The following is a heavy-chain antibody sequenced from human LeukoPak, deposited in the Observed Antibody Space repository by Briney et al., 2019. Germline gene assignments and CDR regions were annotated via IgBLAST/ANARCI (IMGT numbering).Heavy chain of an antibody. Sequence: SETLSLTCTVSGGSISSYYWSWIRQPPGKGLEWIGYIYYSGSTNYNPSLKSRVTISVDTSKNQFSLKLSSVTAADTAVYYCARDQGSGSFDYWGQGTLVTVSS. J-gene: IGHJ4*02. V-gene: IGHV4-59*01. CDR1: GGSISSYY. CDR2: IYYSGST. CDR3: ARDQGSGSFDY. D-gene: IGHD3-10*01.